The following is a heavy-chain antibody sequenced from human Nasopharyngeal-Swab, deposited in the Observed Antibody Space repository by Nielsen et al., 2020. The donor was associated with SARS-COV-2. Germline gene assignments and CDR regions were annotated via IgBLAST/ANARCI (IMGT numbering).Heavy chain of an antibody. V-gene: IGHV1-3*04. D-gene: IGHD6-13*01. CDR3: ARDSEAAAGSYFDY. CDR1: GYTFTSYV. J-gene: IGHJ4*02. CDR2: IFTGNGNT. Sequence: ASVKVSCKASGYTFTSYVIHWLRQDAGQRLELMGWIFTGNGNTMYSQKFQGTVTITRDTSASTAYMELSSLKSEDTAVYYCARDSEAAAGSYFDYWGQGTLVTVSS.